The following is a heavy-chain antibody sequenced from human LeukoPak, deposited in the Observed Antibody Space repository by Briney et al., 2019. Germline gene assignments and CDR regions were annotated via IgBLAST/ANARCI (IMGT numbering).Heavy chain of an antibody. CDR3: ARDRLGGYYYYMDV. V-gene: IGHV3-7*01. CDR2: IKQDGSEK. J-gene: IGHJ6*03. CDR1: GFTFSSYW. D-gene: IGHD3-10*01. Sequence: QPGGSLRLSCAASGFTFSSYWMSWVRQAPGKGLEWVANIKQDGSEKYYVDPVKGRFTISRDNAKNSLYLQMNSLRAEDTAVYYCARDRLGGYYYYMDVWGKGTTVTVSS.